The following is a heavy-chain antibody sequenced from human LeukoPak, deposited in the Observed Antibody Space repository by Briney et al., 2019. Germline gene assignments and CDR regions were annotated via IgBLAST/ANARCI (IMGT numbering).Heavy chain of an antibody. D-gene: IGHD3-22*01. Sequence: PSETLSLTCAVYGGSFSGYYWSWIRQPPGKGLEWIGEINHSGSTNYNPPLKSRVTISVDTSKNQFSLKLSSVSAADTAVYYCARGGGSSGYYYSDWGQGTLVTVSS. CDR2: INHSGST. J-gene: IGHJ4*02. CDR1: GGSFSGYY. V-gene: IGHV4-34*01. CDR3: ARGGGSSGYYYSD.